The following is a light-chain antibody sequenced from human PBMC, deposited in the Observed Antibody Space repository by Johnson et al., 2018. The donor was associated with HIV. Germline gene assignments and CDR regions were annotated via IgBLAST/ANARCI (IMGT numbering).Light chain of an antibody. CDR2: DND. V-gene: IGLV1-51*01. J-gene: IGLJ1*01. Sequence: QSVLTQPPSVSAAPGQKVTISCSGTSSNIGNNYVSWYKHLPGTAPKVLIYDNDKRPSGIPDRFSGSKSGTSATSGISGLQTGDEADYYCGTWDSSLSTPKYVFGAGTKVTVL. CDR1: SSNIGNNY. CDR3: GTWDSSLSTPKYV.